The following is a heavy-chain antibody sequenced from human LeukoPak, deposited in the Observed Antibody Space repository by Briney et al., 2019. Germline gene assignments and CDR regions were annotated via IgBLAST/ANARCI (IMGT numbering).Heavy chain of an antibody. V-gene: IGHV4-59*01. CDR2: ISYSGST. Sequence: SETLSLTCTVSGGSISNYYWSWLRQPPGKGLEWIGYISYSGSTNYNPSLKSRVTISVDTSKNQFSLKLRSVTTADTAVYYCARALLRPWFDPWGQGTLVTVSS. J-gene: IGHJ5*02. CDR1: GGSISNYY. D-gene: IGHD3-16*01. CDR3: ARALLRPWFDP.